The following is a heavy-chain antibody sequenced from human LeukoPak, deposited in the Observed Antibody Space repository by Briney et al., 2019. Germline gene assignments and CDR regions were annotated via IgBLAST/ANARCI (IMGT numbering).Heavy chain of an antibody. CDR3: ARGGAARPDY. CDR2: ISSSSSYI. D-gene: IGHD6-6*01. Sequence: TGGSLRLSCAASGFTFSSYSMNWVRQAPGKGLEWVSSISSSSSYIYYADSVKGRFTISRDNVKNSLYLQINSLRLEDTSVYYCARGGAARPDYWGQGTLVTVSS. CDR1: GFTFSSYS. V-gene: IGHV3-21*06. J-gene: IGHJ4*02.